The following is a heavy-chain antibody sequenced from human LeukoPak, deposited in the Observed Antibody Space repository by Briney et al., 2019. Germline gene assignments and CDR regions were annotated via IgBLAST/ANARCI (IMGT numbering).Heavy chain of an antibody. D-gene: IGHD2-15*01. CDR3: AREPHCSGGSCYSLDTAMVY. J-gene: IGHJ4*02. CDR1: GYTFTSYA. CDR2: INAGNGNT. Sequence: ASVKVSCKASGYTFTSYAMHWVRQAPGQRLEWMGWINAGNGNTKYSQKFQGRVTITRDTSASTAYMELSSLRSEDTAVYYCAREPHCSGGSCYSLDTAMVYWGQGTLVTVSS. V-gene: IGHV1-3*01.